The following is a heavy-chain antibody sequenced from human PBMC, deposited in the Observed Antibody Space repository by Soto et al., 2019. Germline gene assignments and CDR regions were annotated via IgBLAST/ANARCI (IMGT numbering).Heavy chain of an antibody. Sequence: ASVKVSCKASGYTFTSYYIHWVRQAPGQGLEWMGWINPITGGTNYAPKFQGRVTMTRDASITTAYMELSRLRSDDTAVYYCARNYYDSSDRDYLDYWGQGTPVTVSS. J-gene: IGHJ4*02. CDR3: ARNYYDSSDRDYLDY. D-gene: IGHD3-22*01. CDR2: INPITGGT. V-gene: IGHV1-2*02. CDR1: GYTFTSYY.